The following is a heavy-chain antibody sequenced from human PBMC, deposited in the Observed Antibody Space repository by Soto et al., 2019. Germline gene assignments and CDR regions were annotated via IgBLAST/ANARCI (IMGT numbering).Heavy chain of an antibody. D-gene: IGHD2-15*01. CDR3: ANSKKYCSGGSCYSNSFDY. CDR2: ISYDGSNK. CDR1: GFTFSSYG. Sequence: QVQLVESGGGVVQPGRSLRLSCAASGFTFSSYGMHWVRQAPGKGLGWVAVISYDGSNKYYADSVKGRFTISRDNSKNTLYLQMNSLRAEDTAVYYCANSKKYCSGGSCYSNSFDYWGQGTLVTVSS. V-gene: IGHV3-30*18. J-gene: IGHJ4*02.